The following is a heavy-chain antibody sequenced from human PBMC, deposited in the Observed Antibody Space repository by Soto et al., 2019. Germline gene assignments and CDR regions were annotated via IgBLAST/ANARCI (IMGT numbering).Heavy chain of an antibody. J-gene: IGHJ6*02. V-gene: IGHV3-23*01. CDR3: ASSDDYGDYQARYYYYGMDA. CDR1: GFTFSSYA. CDR2: ISGSGGST. D-gene: IGHD4-17*01. Sequence: GGSLRLSCAASGFTFSSYAMSWVRQAPGKGLEWVSAISGSGGSTYYADSVKGRFTISRDNSKNTLYLQMNSLRAEDTAVYYCASSDDYGDYQARYYYYGMDAWGQGTTVTVSS.